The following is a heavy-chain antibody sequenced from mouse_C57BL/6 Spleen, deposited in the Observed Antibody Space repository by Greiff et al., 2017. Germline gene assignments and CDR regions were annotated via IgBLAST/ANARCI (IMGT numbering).Heavy chain of an antibody. CDR3: ARSGGLYDGYLYYAMDY. J-gene: IGHJ4*01. CDR2: IDPANGNT. Sequence: VQLKQSVAELVRPGASVKLSCTASGFNIKNTYMHWVKQRPEQGLEWIGRIDPANGNTKYAPKFQGKATITADTSSNTAYLQLSSLTSEDTAIYYCARSGGLYDGYLYYAMDYWGQGTSVTVSS. CDR1: GFNIKNTY. D-gene: IGHD2-3*01. V-gene: IGHV14-3*01.